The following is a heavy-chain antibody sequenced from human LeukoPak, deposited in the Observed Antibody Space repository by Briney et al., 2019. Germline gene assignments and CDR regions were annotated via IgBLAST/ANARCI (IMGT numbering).Heavy chain of an antibody. CDR3: ARDRDGAFDI. J-gene: IGHJ3*02. V-gene: IGHV1-46*01. CDR2: INPSGGST. Sequence: GASVKVSCKASEYTFSVYHIHWVRQAPGQGLEWMAWINPSGGSTSYAQKFQGRVTMTRDTSTSTVYMELSSLRSEDTAVYYCARDRDGAFDIWGQGTMVTVSS. CDR1: EYTFSVYH.